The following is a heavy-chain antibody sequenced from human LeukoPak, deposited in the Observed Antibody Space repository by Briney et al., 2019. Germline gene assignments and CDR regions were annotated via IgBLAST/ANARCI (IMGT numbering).Heavy chain of an antibody. J-gene: IGHJ5*02. Sequence: ASVKVSCKASGYTFTSYGISWVRQAPGQGLEWMGCISAYNGNTNYAQKMQGRVTMTTDTSTSTAYMERRSLRSDDTAVYYCARTSDIGNWFDPWGQGTLVTVSS. CDR1: GYTFTSYG. CDR2: ISAYNGNT. V-gene: IGHV1-18*01. D-gene: IGHD3-9*01. CDR3: ARTSDIGNWFDP.